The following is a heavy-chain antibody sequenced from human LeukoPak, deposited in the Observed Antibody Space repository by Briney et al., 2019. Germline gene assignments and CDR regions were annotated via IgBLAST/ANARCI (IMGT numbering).Heavy chain of an antibody. CDR1: GYTFTSYD. Sequence: ASVKVSCKASGYTFTSYDINWVRQATGQGLEWMGWMNPNSGNTGYAQKFQGRVTMTRNTSISTAYMELSSLRSEDTAVYYCARAYPPSRIAVAARRTFYFDYWGQGTLVTVSS. J-gene: IGHJ4*02. CDR3: ARAYPPSRIAVAARRTFYFDY. CDR2: MNPNSGNT. D-gene: IGHD6-13*01. V-gene: IGHV1-8*01.